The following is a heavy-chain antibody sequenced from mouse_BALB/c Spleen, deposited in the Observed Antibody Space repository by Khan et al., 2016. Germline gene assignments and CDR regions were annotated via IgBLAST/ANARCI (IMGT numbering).Heavy chain of an antibody. CDR1: GYAFSSYW. V-gene: IGHV1-80*01. Sequence: QVQLKESGAELVRPGSSVKISCKASGYAFSSYWMNWVKQRPGQGLEWIGQIYPGDGDTNYNGKFKGQATLTADKSSSTAYMQLSSLTSEDSAVXFCARHGSSYDDYAMDYWGQGTSVTVSS. CDR2: IYPGDGDT. CDR3: ARHGSSYDDYAMDY. D-gene: IGHD1-1*01. J-gene: IGHJ4*01.